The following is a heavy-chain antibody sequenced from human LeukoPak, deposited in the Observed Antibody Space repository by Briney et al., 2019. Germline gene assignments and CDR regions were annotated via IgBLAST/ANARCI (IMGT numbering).Heavy chain of an antibody. D-gene: IGHD1-26*01. V-gene: IGHV3-74*01. J-gene: IGHJ4*02. Sequence: HPGGSLRLSCAASGFTFSSYWMHWVRHAPGKGLVWVSRINSDGSSTSYADSVKGRFTISRDNAKNTLYLQMNSLRAEDTAVYYCARDVADPQYSGSYYTDSADYWGQGTLVTVSS. CDR1: GFTFSSYW. CDR2: INSDGSST. CDR3: ARDVADPQYSGSYYTDSADY.